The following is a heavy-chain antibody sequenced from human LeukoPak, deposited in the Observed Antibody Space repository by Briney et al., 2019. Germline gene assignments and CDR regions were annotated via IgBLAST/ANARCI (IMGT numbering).Heavy chain of an antibody. Sequence: SETLSLTCAVSGGSISRGGYSWSWIRQPPGKGLEWIGYIYHSGSTYYNPSLKSRVTISVDRSKNQFSLKLSSVTAADTAVYYCAREGYYDSSGPRGDWYFDLWGRGTLVTVSS. V-gene: IGHV4-30-2*01. J-gene: IGHJ2*01. D-gene: IGHD3-22*01. CDR3: AREGYYDSSGPRGDWYFDL. CDR1: GGSISRGGYS. CDR2: IYHSGST.